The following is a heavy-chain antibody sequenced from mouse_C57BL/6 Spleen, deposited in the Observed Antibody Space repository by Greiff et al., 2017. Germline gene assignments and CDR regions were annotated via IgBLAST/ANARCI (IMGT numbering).Heavy chain of an antibody. CDR1: GYTFTDYT. Sequence: QVQLKESDAELVKPGASVKISCKVSGYTFTDYTIHWMKQRPEQGLDWIGYIYPRDGSTKYNEKFKGKATLTADKSSSTAYMQLNSLTSEDSAVYYCARSAYYGSSYYWYFDVWGTGTTVTVSS. CDR2: IYPRDGST. V-gene: IGHV1-78*01. CDR3: ARSAYYGSSYYWYFDV. D-gene: IGHD1-1*01. J-gene: IGHJ1*03.